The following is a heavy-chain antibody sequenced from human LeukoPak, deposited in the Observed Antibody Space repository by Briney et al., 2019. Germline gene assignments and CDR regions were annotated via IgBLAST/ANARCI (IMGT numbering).Heavy chain of an antibody. Sequence: PGGSLRLSCAASGFTFSSYSMNWVRQAPGKGLEWVSYISSSSSTIYYADSVKGRFTISRDNAKNSLYLQMNSLRAEDTAVYYCARSEDSGWYFELDFDYWGQGTLVTVXX. D-gene: IGHD6-19*01. CDR2: ISSSSSTI. V-gene: IGHV3-48*01. CDR3: ARSEDSGWYFELDFDY. CDR1: GFTFSSYS. J-gene: IGHJ4*02.